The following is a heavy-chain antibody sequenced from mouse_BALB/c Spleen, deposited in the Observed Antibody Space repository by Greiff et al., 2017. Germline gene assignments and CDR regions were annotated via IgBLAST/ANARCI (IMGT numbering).Heavy chain of an antibody. CDR3: ARWVYGRYGDY. V-gene: IGHV1-12*01. CDR1: GYSFTSYN. CDR2: IYPGNGDT. J-gene: IGHJ2*01. Sequence: LQQPGAELVKPGASVKMSCTVSGYSFTSYNMYWVKQTPGQGLEWIGAIYPGNGDTSYNQKFKGKATLTADKSSSTAYMQLSSLTSEDSAVYYCARWVYGRYGDYWGQGTTLTVSS. D-gene: IGHD1-1*01.